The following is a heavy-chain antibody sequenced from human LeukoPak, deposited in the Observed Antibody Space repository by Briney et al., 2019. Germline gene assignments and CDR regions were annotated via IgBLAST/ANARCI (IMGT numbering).Heavy chain of an antibody. V-gene: IGHV3-33*08. CDR3: ARDRVAVAGPFDY. J-gene: IGHJ4*02. CDR1: GFTFSSYG. Sequence: PGGSLRLSCAASGFTFSSYGMRWVRQAPGKGLEWVAVIWYDGSNKYYADSVKGRFTISRDNSKNTLYLQMNSLRAEDTAVYYCARDRVAVAGPFDYWGQGTLVTVSS. CDR2: IWYDGSNK. D-gene: IGHD6-19*01.